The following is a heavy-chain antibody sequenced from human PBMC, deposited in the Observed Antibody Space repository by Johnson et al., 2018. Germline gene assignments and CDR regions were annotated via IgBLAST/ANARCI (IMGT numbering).Heavy chain of an antibody. D-gene: IGHD3-22*01. V-gene: IGHV4-59*01. CDR3: ARHYCDSCGTYFQY. CDR1: GGSISSSY. CDR2: VSHSGST. Sequence: QVQLQESGPGLVKPSETLSLTCTVSGGSISSSYWSWIRQPPGKGLEWMGYVSHSGSTHYNPSLESRVTISVDTSKNQFSLRLSSVTAADTAVYYCARHYCDSCGTYFQYWGQGTLVTVSS. J-gene: IGHJ1*01.